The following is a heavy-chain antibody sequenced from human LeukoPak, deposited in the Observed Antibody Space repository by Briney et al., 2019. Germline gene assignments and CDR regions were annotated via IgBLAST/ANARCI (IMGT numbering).Heavy chain of an antibody. Sequence: PGGSLRLSCAASGFTFSTYAMSWVRQAPGKGLEWVSAISVSAGSTYYADSVKGRFTISRDNSKNTLYLQMNSLRAEDTAVYYCAKDREWLGVLSYWGQGTLVTVSS. CDR2: ISVSAGST. CDR3: AKDREWLGVLSY. V-gene: IGHV3-23*01. D-gene: IGHD3-3*01. CDR1: GFTFSTYA. J-gene: IGHJ4*02.